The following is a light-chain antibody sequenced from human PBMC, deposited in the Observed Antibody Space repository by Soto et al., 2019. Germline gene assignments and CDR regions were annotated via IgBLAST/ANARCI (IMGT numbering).Light chain of an antibody. Sequence: EIVLTQSPGTLSLSPGERATLSCRASQSVTSHLAWYQQKPGQSPRLLIYDASNRSTGIPARFSGSGSGTDFTLTISSLEPEDFAVYYCQQRYNWPPITFGQGTRLEI. CDR1: QSVTSH. CDR2: DAS. J-gene: IGKJ5*01. CDR3: QQRYNWPPIT. V-gene: IGKV3-11*01.